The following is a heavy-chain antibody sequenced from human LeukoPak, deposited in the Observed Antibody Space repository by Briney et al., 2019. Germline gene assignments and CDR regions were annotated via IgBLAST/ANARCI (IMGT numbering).Heavy chain of an antibody. Sequence: SETLPLTCTVSGGSISSYYWSWIRQTPGKGLEWIGYVYSSGTTKYNAALKRRVTISVDTSKNQFSLKMNSVTAADTAVYYCASQSSYDSSGYYYHYWGQGTLVTVSS. V-gene: IGHV4-59*08. CDR3: ASQSSYDSSGYYYHY. J-gene: IGHJ4*02. CDR2: VYSSGTT. CDR1: GGSISSYY. D-gene: IGHD3-22*01.